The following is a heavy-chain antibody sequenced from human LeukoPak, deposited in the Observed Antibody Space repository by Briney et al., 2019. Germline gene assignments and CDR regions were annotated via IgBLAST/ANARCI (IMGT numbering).Heavy chain of an antibody. Sequence: GGSLRLSCAASGVTLSTYAMSWARQAPGKGLEWGSYISGSSSTIYYADSVKGRFTISRDNGKNTLYLQMNSLRAEDTAVYYCARGSTYYDSSGQVPFDYWGQGTLVTVSS. V-gene: IGHV3-48*01. CDR3: ARGSTYYDSSGQVPFDY. D-gene: IGHD3-22*01. CDR1: GVTLSTYA. CDR2: ISGSSSTI. J-gene: IGHJ4*02.